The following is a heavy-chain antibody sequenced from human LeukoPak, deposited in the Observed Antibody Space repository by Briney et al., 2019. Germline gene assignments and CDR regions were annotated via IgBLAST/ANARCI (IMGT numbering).Heavy chain of an antibody. J-gene: IGHJ4*02. CDR2: IKQDGSEK. CDR1: GFTFSSYW. V-gene: IGHV3-7*01. Sequence: PGGSLRLSCAASGFTFSSYWMSWVRQAPGKGLEWVANIKQDGSEKYYVDSVKGRFTISRDNTKNSLYLQMNSLRAEDTAVYYCARDLSVVVAAPDYWGQGTLVTVSS. CDR3: ARDLSVVVAAPDY. D-gene: IGHD2-15*01.